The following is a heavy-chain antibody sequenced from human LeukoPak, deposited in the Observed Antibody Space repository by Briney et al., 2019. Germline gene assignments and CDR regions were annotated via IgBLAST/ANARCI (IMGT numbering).Heavy chain of an antibody. D-gene: IGHD3-22*01. J-gene: IGHJ4*02. CDR1: GFTFSSYG. V-gene: IGHV3-30*18. CDR2: ISYDGSNK. CDR3: AKDRYYYDSSGYFDY. Sequence: GGSLRLSCAASGFTFSSYGMHWVRQAPDKGLEWVAVISYDGSNKYYADSVKGRFTTSRDNSKNTLYLQMNSLRAEDTAVYYCAKDRYYYDSSGYFDYWGQGTLVTVSS.